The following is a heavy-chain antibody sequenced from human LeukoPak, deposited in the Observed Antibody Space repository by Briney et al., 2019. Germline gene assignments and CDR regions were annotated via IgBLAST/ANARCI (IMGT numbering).Heavy chain of an antibody. J-gene: IGHJ4*02. Sequence: PGGSLRLSRAASGFTFSSYSMTWVRQAPGKGLEWVSSISGSSDYIYYADSMKGRFTISRDNAKNSLYLQMNSLRAEDTAVYYCAKDETIDYYDSSGYQDYWGQGTLVTVSS. D-gene: IGHD3-22*01. CDR3: AKDETIDYYDSSGYQDY. V-gene: IGHV3-21*04. CDR1: GFTFSSYS. CDR2: ISGSSDYI.